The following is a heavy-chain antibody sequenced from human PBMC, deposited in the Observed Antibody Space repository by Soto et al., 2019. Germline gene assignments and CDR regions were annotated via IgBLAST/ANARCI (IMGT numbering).Heavy chain of an antibody. J-gene: IGHJ4*03. Sequence: XETLCLTCTVSGCSISSSSYYWGWIRQPPGKGLEWIGSIYYSGSTYYNPSLKSRVTISVDTSKNQFSLKLSSVTAADTAVYYCARHCPTGRSLRAAMVTHFFDYWGQGTMVTVSS. CDR1: GCSISSSSYY. CDR3: ARHCPTGRSLRAAMVTHFFDY. D-gene: IGHD5-18*01. V-gene: IGHV4-39*01. CDR2: IYYSGST.